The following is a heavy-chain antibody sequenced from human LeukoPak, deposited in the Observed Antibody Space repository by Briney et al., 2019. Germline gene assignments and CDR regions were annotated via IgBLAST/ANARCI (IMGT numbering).Heavy chain of an antibody. J-gene: IGHJ4*02. D-gene: IGHD5-18*01. CDR3: ARDSMGYSYGKAFDY. CDR1: GGTFSSYA. V-gene: IGHV1-69*05. Sequence: SVKVSCKASGGTFSSYAISWVRQAPGQGLEWMGGIIPIFGTANYAQKFQGRVTITTDESTSTAYMELSSLRSEDTAVYYCARDSMGYSYGKAFDYWGQGTLVTVSS. CDR2: IIPIFGTA.